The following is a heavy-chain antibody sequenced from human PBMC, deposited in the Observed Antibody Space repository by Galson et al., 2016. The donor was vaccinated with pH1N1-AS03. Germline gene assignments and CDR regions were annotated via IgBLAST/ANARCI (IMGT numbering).Heavy chain of an antibody. J-gene: IGHJ3*01. CDR2: IPPIVGIP. V-gene: IGHV1-69*04. CDR3: AREGMDVATGVLPGAFDL. D-gene: IGHD5-12*01. CDR1: GGPFSAFV. Sequence: SCKASGGPFSAFVMSWVRQAPGQGLEWMGTIPPIVGIPEYAQKFQGRLTISADRSTSTAYMDLSSLTSDDTAIYFCAREGMDVATGVLPGAFDLWGQGTVLIVSS.